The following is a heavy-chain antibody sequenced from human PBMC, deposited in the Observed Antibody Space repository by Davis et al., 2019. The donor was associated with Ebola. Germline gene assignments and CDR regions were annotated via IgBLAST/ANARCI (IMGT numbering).Heavy chain of an antibody. CDR1: GFTFSTYW. CDR3: ASSWELGPLDY. V-gene: IGHV3-7*01. J-gene: IGHJ4*02. CDR2: IKQDGSEK. Sequence: GESLKISCAASGFTFSTYWMSWVRQAPGKGLEWVANIKQDGSEKYYVDSVKGRFTISRDNAKNSLYLQMNSLRAEDTAVYYCASSWELGPLDYWGQGTLVTVSS. D-gene: IGHD1-26*01.